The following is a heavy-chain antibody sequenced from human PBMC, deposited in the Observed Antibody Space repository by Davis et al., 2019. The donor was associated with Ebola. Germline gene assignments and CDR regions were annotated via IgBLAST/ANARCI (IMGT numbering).Heavy chain of an antibody. J-gene: IGHJ4*02. CDR2: VILKSGAT. Sequence: ASVKVSCKASGYTFTDYNIHWMRQAPGQGLEWLGRVILKSGATNYAQKFQGRVTMTRDTSISTVYMELSSLRYDDTADYYCARGHNYAHEYWDQGTLVTVS. CDR3: ARGHNYAHEY. V-gene: IGHV1-2*06. CDR1: GYTFTDYN. D-gene: IGHD4-11*01.